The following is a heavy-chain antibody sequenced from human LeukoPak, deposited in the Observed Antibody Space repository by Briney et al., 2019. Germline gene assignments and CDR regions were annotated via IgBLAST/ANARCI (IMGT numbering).Heavy chain of an antibody. CDR2: IRSKANSYAT. J-gene: IGHJ6*02. CDR1: GFTFSGSA. Sequence: GGSLKLSCAASGFTFSGSAMHWVRQASGKGLEWVGRIRSKANSYATAYAASVKGRFTISRDDSKNTAYLQMNSLKTEDTAVYYCTSRSLGYCSGGSCYYGMDVWGQGTKVTVSS. CDR3: TSRSLGYCSGGSCYYGMDV. D-gene: IGHD2-15*01. V-gene: IGHV3-73*01.